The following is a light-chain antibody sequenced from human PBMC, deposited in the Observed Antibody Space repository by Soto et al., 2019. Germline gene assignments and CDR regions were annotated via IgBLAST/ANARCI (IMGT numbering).Light chain of an antibody. CDR1: QSVSSTY. Sequence: EIVLTQSPGTLSLSPGERATLSCRASQSVSSTYLAWYQQKPGQAPRLLIYGASSMATGIPDRFSGSGSGTDFTLTISRLGPEDFAVYYCQQFGSSLWAFGHGTRLEIK. J-gene: IGKJ5*01. CDR3: QQFGSSLWA. V-gene: IGKV3-20*01. CDR2: GAS.